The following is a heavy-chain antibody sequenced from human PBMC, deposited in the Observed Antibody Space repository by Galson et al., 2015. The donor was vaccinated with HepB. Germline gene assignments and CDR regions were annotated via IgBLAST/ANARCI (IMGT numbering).Heavy chain of an antibody. CDR2: ISAYNGNT. J-gene: IGHJ4*02. D-gene: IGHD4-17*01. V-gene: IGHV1-18*01. CDR1: GYRFPNYG. Sequence: SVKVSCKASGYRFPNYGISWVRQAPGQGLEWMGWISAYNGNTNFAQKFQGRVTMTTDTSTSTVYMELRSLRSDDTAVYYCARDTSYSDSSLSYWGQGTLVTVSS. CDR3: ARDTSYSDSSLSY.